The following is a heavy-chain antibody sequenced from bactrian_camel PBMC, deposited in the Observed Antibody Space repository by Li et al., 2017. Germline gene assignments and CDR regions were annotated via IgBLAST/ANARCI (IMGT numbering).Heavy chain of an antibody. J-gene: IGHJ4*01. CDR3: ATTSQVYGCSGWDTMMEFGY. Sequence: VRLVESGGGSARAGGSLTLSCVVSGYDYFNRCLAWFRQAPGKGREAVAATYTGDESRIFYRDFVEGRFTISQDIAKNTVYLQMNSLTPEDTGMYSCATTSQVYGCSGWDTMMEFGYWSQGTQVTVS. CDR2: TYTGDESRI. V-gene: IGHV3S40*01. D-gene: IGHD2*01. CDR1: GYDYFNRC.